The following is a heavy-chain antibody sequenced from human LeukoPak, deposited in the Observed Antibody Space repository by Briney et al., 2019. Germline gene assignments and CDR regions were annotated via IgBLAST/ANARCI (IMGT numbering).Heavy chain of an antibody. J-gene: IGHJ4*02. CDR1: GYTFTSYY. D-gene: IGHD6-13*01. Sequence: ASVKVSCKASGYTFTSYYMHWVRQAPGQGLEGLGIINPSGGSTSYAQKFQGRVTMTRDTSTSTVYMELSSLRSEDTAVYYCARGGYSSSWYPASTDYWGQGTLVTVSS. V-gene: IGHV1-46*03. CDR2: INPSGGST. CDR3: ARGGYSSSWYPASTDY.